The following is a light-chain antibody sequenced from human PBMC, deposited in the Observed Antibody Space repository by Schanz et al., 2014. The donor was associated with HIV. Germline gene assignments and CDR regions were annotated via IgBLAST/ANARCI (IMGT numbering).Light chain of an antibody. Sequence: QSALTQPPSASGSRGQSVTISCTGTSSDVGHYDYVSWYQQHPGKAPKLMIYEVNKRPSGVPDRFSGSKSGTSASLAIGGLQSEDEADYYCAAWDDSLNGYVFGTGTKLTVL. CDR3: AAWDDSLNGYV. CDR1: SSDVGHYDY. CDR2: EVN. V-gene: IGLV2-8*01. J-gene: IGLJ1*01.